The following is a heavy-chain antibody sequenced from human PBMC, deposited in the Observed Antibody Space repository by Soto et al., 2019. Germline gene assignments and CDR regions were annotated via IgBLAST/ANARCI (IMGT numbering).Heavy chain of an antibody. D-gene: IGHD1-26*01. CDR2: ISGSGGDT. J-gene: IGHJ4*02. V-gene: IGHV3-23*01. CDR1: GFAFSDYA. Sequence: GGSLRLSCAASGFAFSDYAMSWVRQAPGKGLECVACISGSGGDTFYADSVKGRFTISRDNSKNTLSLHMNSLRVDDTAVYFCAKDRLGIVGPVDYWGQGTLVTVSS. CDR3: AKDRLGIVGPVDY.